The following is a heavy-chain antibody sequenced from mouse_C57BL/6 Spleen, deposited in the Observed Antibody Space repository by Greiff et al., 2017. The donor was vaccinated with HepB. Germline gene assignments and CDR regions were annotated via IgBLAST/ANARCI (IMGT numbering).Heavy chain of an antibody. CDR3: ARSYDGYYHWYFDV. J-gene: IGHJ1*03. V-gene: IGHV1-26*01. CDR1: GYTFTDYY. D-gene: IGHD2-3*01. CDR2: INPNNGGT. Sequence: EVQLQQSGPELVKPGASVKISCKASGYTFTDYYMNWVKQSHGKSLEWIGDINPNNGGTSYNQKFKGKATLTVDKSSSTAYMELRSLTSEDSAVYYCARSYDGYYHWYFDVWGTGTTVTVSS.